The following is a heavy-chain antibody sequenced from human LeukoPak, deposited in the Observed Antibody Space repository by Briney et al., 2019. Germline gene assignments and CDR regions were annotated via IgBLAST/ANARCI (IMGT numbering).Heavy chain of an antibody. CDR2: IRYDGSNK. J-gene: IGHJ4*02. CDR1: GFIFSNFG. CDR3: AKDLRSGNDY. V-gene: IGHV3-30*02. Sequence: GGSLRLSCAASGFIFSNFGMHWVRQAPGKGLEWVSFIRYDGSNKYYGDSVKGRFTISRDNSKNTLYLQMNSLRADDTAVYYCAKDLRSGNDYWGQGTLVTVSS.